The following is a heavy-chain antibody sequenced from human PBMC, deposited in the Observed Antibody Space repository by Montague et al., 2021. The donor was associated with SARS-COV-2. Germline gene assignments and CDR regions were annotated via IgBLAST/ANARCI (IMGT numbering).Heavy chain of an antibody. CDR1: GGSFSNYY. CDR2: SNHRGST. V-gene: IGHV4-34*01. CDR3: ARLKRYFDSSGSPSAFDF. J-gene: IGHJ3*01. Sequence: SETLSLTCAVYGGSFSNYYWSWIRQPPGKGLEWIGDSNHRGSTNYNPSFKSRVTISVVTSKNHFTLKLSSVTAAETAVYYCARLKRYFDSSGSPSAFDFWGQGTKVTVSS. D-gene: IGHD3-22*01.